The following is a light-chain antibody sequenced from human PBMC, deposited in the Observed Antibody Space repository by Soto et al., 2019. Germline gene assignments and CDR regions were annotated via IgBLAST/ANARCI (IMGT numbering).Light chain of an antibody. J-gene: IGKJ4*01. V-gene: IGKV1-39*01. CDR2: ATS. CDR1: QSISNY. CDR3: QQSYNTPLT. Sequence: DIQMTQSPSSLSASVGDRVTITCRASQSISNYLIWYQQKPGKAPNLLIYATSNLQTGVPSRFSGDGSGTDFTRTINNLQAEDFATYYCQQSYNTPLTFGGGTKVEIK.